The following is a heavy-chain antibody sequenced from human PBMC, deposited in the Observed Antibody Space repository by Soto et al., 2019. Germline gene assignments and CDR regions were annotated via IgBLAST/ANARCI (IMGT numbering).Heavy chain of an antibody. CDR2: ITGTGADT. CDR1: GFTFSNYA. V-gene: IGHV3-23*01. Sequence: PGGSLRLSCAASGFTFSNYAMSWVRQAPGKGLEWFSAITGTGADTYHADSVKARFTISRDNSKNTLFLQMNSLRAEDTAIYYCAKGSSTSRPYYFVYWGRGTLVTVSS. J-gene: IGHJ4*02. D-gene: IGHD2-2*01. CDR3: AKGSSTSRPYYFVY.